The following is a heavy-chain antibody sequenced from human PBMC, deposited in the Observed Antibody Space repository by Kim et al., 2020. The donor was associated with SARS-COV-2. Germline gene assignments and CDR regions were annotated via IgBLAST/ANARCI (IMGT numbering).Heavy chain of an antibody. CDR3: AEQRGGSGSGVDV. D-gene: IGHD3-10*01. CDR2: ISYDGSNK. J-gene: IGHJ6*02. CDR1: GFTFSNYG. V-gene: IGHV3-30*03. Sequence: GGSLRLSCAASGFTFSNYGMHWVRQAPGKGLEWVAVISYDGSNKYYADSVKGRFTISRDNSKNTLYLQMNSLRAEDTAVYYCAEQRGGSGSGVDVWGQGTTVTVSS.